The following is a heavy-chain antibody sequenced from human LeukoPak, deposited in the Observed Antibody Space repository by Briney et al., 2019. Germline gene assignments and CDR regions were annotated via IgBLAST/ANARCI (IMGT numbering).Heavy chain of an antibody. CDR1: GFTFGSSA. D-gene: IGHD6-13*01. CDR3: ATGSLGSWYYFDY. J-gene: IGHJ4*02. CDR2: FSRSGPDT. Sequence: GSLRLSCSASGFTFGSSAMSWVRQAPGKGPEGVSTFSRSGPDTYYADSVKGRFTIFRDNSKNTLYLQMNSLRAEDTAVYYCATGSLGSWYYFDYWGQGTLVTVSS. V-gene: IGHV3-23*01.